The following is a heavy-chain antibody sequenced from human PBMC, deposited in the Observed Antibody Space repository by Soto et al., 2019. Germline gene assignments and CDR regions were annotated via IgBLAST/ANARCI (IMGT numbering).Heavy chain of an antibody. CDR1: GYSFFSYY. V-gene: IGHV1-46*01. CDR3: ARGGATLFGVIDS. D-gene: IGHD3-3*01. CDR2: FLASGGNT. Sequence: ASVKVSCKASGYSFFSYYIHWVRQAPGQGLEWMGRFLASGGNTDYAQRFRGRISMTRDASTTNTVSLELTSLTSDDTAVYYCARGGATLFGVIDSWGQGTRVTVSS. J-gene: IGHJ4*02.